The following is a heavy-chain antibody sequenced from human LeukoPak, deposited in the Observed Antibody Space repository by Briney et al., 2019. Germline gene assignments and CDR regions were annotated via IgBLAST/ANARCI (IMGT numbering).Heavy chain of an antibody. D-gene: IGHD5-24*01. Sequence: GGSLRLSCAASGFTFSSYGMHWVRQAPGKGLEWVAVIWYDGSNKYYADSVKGRFTISRDNAKNSLYLQMNSLRAEDTAVYYCARDGGYNWGYDYWGQGTLVTVSS. CDR3: ARDGGYNWGYDY. CDR2: IWYDGSNK. J-gene: IGHJ4*02. CDR1: GFTFSSYG. V-gene: IGHV3-33*01.